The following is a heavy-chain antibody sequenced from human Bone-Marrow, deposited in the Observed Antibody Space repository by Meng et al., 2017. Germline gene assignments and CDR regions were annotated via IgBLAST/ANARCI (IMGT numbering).Heavy chain of an antibody. Sequence: GGSLRLSCAASGFTFSSYEMNWVRQAPGKGLEWVSGISDTGDNTYYLDSVRGRFTISRDNSKNMLYLQMNSLRAEDTAVYFCANPWGAGWYFDLWGRGTRVTVSS. CDR2: ISDTGDNT. V-gene: IGHV3-23*01. CDR3: ANPWGAGWYFDL. D-gene: IGHD7-27*01. CDR1: GFTFSSYE. J-gene: IGHJ2*01.